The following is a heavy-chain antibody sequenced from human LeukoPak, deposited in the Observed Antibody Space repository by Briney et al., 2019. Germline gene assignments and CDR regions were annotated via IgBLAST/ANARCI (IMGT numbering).Heavy chain of an antibody. CDR2: ISGSGGTT. J-gene: IGHJ4*02. CDR3: ARLSPSWIHLWRFPCDY. D-gene: IGHD5-18*01. V-gene: IGHV3-23*01. CDR1: GFTFSSYA. Sequence: LAGGSLRLSCAASGFTFSSYAMSWVRQASGKGLEWVSGISGSGGTTYYADSVTGRFTISRDNSKNTLYLQMNSLRAEDSAVYDCARLSPSWIHLWRFPCDYWGQGTLVTVST.